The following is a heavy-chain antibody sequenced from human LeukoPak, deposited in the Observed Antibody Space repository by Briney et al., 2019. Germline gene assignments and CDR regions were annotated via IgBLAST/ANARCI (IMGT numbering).Heavy chain of an antibody. V-gene: IGHV1-18*01. CDR2: ISAYNGNT. Sequence: ASVKVSCKASGYTFTSYGISWVRQAPGQGLEWMGWISAYNGNTNYAQKLQGRVTMTTDTSTSTAYMELRSLRSDDTAVYYCARAPYYDFWSGYSPYYYYGMDVWGQGTTVTVSS. J-gene: IGHJ6*02. CDR3: ARAPYYDFWSGYSPYYYYGMDV. D-gene: IGHD3-3*01. CDR1: GYTFTSYG.